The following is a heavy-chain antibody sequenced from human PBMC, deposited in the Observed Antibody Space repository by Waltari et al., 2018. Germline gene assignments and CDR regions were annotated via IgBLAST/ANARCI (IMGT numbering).Heavy chain of an antibody. J-gene: IGHJ2*01. CDR2: ISGSCGST. CDR3: AKLRISAQGYFDL. V-gene: IGHV3-23*01. CDR1: GFTFSSYA. Sequence: EVQLLESGGGLVQPGGSLRLSCAASGFTFSSYAMSWVRRAPGKGREWGSAISGSCGSTYYADSVKGRFTISRDNSKNTLYLQMNSLRAEDTAVYYCAKLRISAQGYFDLWGRGTLVTVSS.